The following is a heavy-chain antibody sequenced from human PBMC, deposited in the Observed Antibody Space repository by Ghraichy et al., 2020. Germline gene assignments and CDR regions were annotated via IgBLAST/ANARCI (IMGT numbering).Heavy chain of an antibody. CDR1: GFTVSSNF. Sequence: GGSLRLPCAVSGFTVSSNFVSWVRQAPGKGLEWVSVLFSGRFADYADSVKGRFTMSRDVSQNAVYLQMDNLRAEDTAVYYCATGGEAGGDCTSTSCFREPQNFWGQGTRVTVSS. V-gene: IGHV3-53*01. CDR3: ATGGEAGGDCTSTSCFREPQNF. D-gene: IGHD2-2*01. CDR2: LFSGRFA. J-gene: IGHJ4*02.